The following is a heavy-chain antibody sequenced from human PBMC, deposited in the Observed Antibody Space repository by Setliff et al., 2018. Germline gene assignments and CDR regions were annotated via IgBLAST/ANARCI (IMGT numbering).Heavy chain of an antibody. CDR3: VRQPRTYVAAGPPFEY. D-gene: IGHD6-19*01. Sequence: SETLSLTCTVSGGSISSSYWSWIPQPPGKGLEWIGYIYSRGSTNYNPALKSRVTISVDTSHQQFSLKLSSVTAADPAVYYCVRQPRTYVAAGPPFEYWRQGTLVTVSS. CDR1: GGSISSSY. V-gene: IGHV4-59*08. CDR2: IYSRGST. J-gene: IGHJ4*02.